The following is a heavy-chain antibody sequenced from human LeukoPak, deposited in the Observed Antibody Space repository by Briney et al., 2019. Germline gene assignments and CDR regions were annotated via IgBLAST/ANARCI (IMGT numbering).Heavy chain of an antibody. Sequence: GASVKVSCKASGYTFTSYGINWVRQATGQGLEWMGWMSPNSGNTGYAQKFQGRVTMTRNTSISTAYMELSSLRSEDTAVYYCARVARYVWGSYRYPTLGYWGQGTLVTVSS. V-gene: IGHV1-8*01. J-gene: IGHJ4*02. CDR1: GYTFTSYG. CDR2: MSPNSGNT. CDR3: ARVARYVWGSYRYPTLGY. D-gene: IGHD3-16*02.